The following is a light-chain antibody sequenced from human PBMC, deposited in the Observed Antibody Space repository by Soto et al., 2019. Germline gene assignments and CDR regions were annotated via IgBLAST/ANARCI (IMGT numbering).Light chain of an antibody. J-gene: IGKJ1*01. CDR3: QQYYTTPVT. CDR2: WAS. CDR1: QSLLH. Sequence: DIVLTQSPDSLAVSLGERATINCKSNQSLLHLAWYQQKPGQPPKLLIYWASTRESGVPDRFSGSASGTDFTLTISSLPAEDVAIYYCQQYYTTPVTFGQGTKVELK. V-gene: IGKV4-1*01.